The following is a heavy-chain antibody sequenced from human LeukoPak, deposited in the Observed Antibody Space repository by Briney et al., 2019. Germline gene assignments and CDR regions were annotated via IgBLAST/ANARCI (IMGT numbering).Heavy chain of an antibody. CDR1: GGSVNTHY. CDR2: LYPNGDT. D-gene: IGHD6-19*01. V-gene: IGHV4-4*07. Sequence: PSETLSLTCTVSGGSVNTHYWSWIRQPAGKGLEWLGRLYPNGDTNYKPSLNSRVTMSLDTSRNQLSLRLTSVTAADTAVYYCASAVAGPHWRFDVWGRGTLVTVSS. CDR3: ASAVAGPHWRFDV. J-gene: IGHJ2*01.